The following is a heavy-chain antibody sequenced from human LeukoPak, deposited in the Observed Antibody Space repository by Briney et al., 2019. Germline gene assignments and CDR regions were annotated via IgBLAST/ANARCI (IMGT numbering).Heavy chain of an antibody. V-gene: IGHV1-18*01. J-gene: IGHJ5*02. Sequence: GASVKVSCKASGYTFTSYGISWVRQAPGQGLEWMGWISAYNDNTNYAQKLQGRVTMTTDTSTSTAYMELRSLRSDDTAVYYCARDRGAVAGTDHWFDPWGQGTLVTVSS. CDR3: ARDRGAVAGTDHWFDP. CDR2: ISAYNDNT. D-gene: IGHD6-19*01. CDR1: GYTFTSYG.